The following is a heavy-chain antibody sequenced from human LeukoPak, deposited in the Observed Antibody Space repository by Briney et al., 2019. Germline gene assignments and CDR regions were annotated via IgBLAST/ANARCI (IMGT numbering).Heavy chain of an antibody. CDR1: GGSISSSNYY. CDR3: ARNPSRVDTAMVMGY. J-gene: IGHJ4*02. V-gene: IGHV4-39*01. CDR2: IHSSGNT. D-gene: IGHD5-18*01. Sequence: SETLALTCTVSGGSISSSNYYWGWIRQSPGKGLEWIGSIHSSGNTYNNPALKSRVTMSVDTSNNQFSLRLSSVTAAHTAVYYCARNPSRVDTAMVMGYWGQGTLVTVSS.